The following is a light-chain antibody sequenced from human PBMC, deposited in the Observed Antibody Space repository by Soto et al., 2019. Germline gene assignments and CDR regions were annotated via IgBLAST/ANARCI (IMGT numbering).Light chain of an antibody. CDR3: QQYNNWPRT. V-gene: IGKV3D-15*01. CDR2: GAS. CDR1: QSVSSN. J-gene: IGKJ1*01. Sequence: EIVMTQSPATLPVSPGERATLSCRASQSVSSNLAWYQQKPGQAPRLLIYGASIRATGIPARFSGSGSGTEFTLTISSLQSEDFAVYYCQQYNNWPRTFGQGTKV.